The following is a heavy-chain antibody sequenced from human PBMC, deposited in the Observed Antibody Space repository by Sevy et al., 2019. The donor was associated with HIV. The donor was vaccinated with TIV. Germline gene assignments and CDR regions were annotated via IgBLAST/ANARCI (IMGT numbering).Heavy chain of an antibody. Sequence: QLGGSLRLSCAASGFTFSSYSMNWVRQAPGKGLEWVSYISSSSSTIYYADSVKGRFTISRDNAKNSLYLQMNSLRDEDTAVYYCAREEHDYGDYGGAFDIWGQGTMVTVSS. CDR3: AREEHDYGDYGGAFDI. V-gene: IGHV3-48*02. J-gene: IGHJ3*02. CDR2: ISSSSSTI. CDR1: GFTFSSYS. D-gene: IGHD4-17*01.